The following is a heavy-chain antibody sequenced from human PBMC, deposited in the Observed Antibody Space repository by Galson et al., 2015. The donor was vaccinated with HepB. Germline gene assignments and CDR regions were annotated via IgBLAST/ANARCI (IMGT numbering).Heavy chain of an antibody. CDR3: ARDRDQVKLLRSFDY. D-gene: IGHD5-12*01. Sequence: SLRLSGAASGFTLSSYTMHWVRQAPGKGLEWVAVISYDGSNKYYADSVRGRFTISRDNSKTRLYLQMNSLTAEDTAVFYCARDRDQVKLLRSFDYWGQGTLVTVSS. CDR2: ISYDGSNK. V-gene: IGHV3-30-3*01. CDR1: GFTLSSYT. J-gene: IGHJ4*02.